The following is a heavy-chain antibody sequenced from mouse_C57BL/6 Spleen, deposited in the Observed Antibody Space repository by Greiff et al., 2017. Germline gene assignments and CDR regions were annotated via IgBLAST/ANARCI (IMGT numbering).Heavy chain of an antibody. V-gene: IGHV14-4*01. CDR3: TTFIYYDYDGAY. CDR2: IDPENGDT. Sequence: EVKLQESGAELVRPGASVKLSCTASGFNIKDDYMHWVKQRPEQGLEWIGWIDPENGDTEYASKFQGKATITADTSSNTAYLQLSSLTSEDTAVYYCTTFIYYDYDGAYWGQGTLVTVSA. J-gene: IGHJ3*01. CDR1: GFNIKDDY. D-gene: IGHD2-4*01.